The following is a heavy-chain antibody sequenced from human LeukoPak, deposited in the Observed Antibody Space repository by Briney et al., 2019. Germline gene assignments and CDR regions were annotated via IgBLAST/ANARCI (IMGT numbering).Heavy chain of an antibody. D-gene: IGHD1-14*01. CDR1: GGSISSYY. Sequence: SETLSFTCTASGGSISSYYWSWIRQPAGKGLEGIGRIYTSGSTNYNPSLKSRVTMSADTSKNQFSLKLSSMTAADTAVYYCATEPLSYPPTGVFDPWGQGTLVTVSS. J-gene: IGHJ5*02. V-gene: IGHV4-4*07. CDR2: IYTSGST. CDR3: ATEPLSYPPTGVFDP.